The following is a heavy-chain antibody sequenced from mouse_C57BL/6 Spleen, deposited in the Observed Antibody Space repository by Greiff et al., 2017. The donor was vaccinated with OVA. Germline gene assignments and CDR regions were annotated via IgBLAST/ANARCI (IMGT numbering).Heavy chain of an antibody. D-gene: IGHD4-1*02. V-gene: IGHV3-6*01. CDR1: GYSITSGYY. Sequence: ESGPGLVKPSQSLSLTCSVTGYSITSGYYWTWIRQFPGNKLEWMGYISYDGSNNYNPSLKNRISITRDTSKNQFFLKLNSVTTEDTATYYCARAQLGRGYFDVWGTGTTVTVSS. J-gene: IGHJ1*03. CDR3: ARAQLGRGYFDV. CDR2: ISYDGSN.